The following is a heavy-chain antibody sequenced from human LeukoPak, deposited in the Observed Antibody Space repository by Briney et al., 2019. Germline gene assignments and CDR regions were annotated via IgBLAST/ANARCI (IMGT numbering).Heavy chain of an antibody. J-gene: IGHJ5*02. Sequence: SETLSLTCTVSGGSISSSSYYWGWIRQPPGKGLEWIGSIYYSGRTYYNPSLKSRVTISVDTSKNQFSLKLSSVTAADTAVYYCARDPQTVNWFDPWGQGTLVTVSS. CDR3: ARDPQTVNWFDP. CDR1: GGSISSSSYY. D-gene: IGHD4-17*01. V-gene: IGHV4-39*07. CDR2: IYYSGRT.